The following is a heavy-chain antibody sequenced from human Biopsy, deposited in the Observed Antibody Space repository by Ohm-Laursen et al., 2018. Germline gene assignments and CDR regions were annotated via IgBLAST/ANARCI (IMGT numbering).Heavy chain of an antibody. J-gene: IGHJ5*02. V-gene: IGHV4-39*01. CDR3: ARDYDTSGYYYVS. CDR1: GGSISNNNYY. CDR2: IFYRGST. D-gene: IGHD3-22*01. Sequence: SDTLSLTCTVSGGSISNNNYYWGWIRQPPGKGLEWIGSIFYRGSTHYKTSLKSRVNISVDTSKNQFSLKLNSLTAADTAVYYCARDYDTSGYYYVSWGQGTLVTVSS.